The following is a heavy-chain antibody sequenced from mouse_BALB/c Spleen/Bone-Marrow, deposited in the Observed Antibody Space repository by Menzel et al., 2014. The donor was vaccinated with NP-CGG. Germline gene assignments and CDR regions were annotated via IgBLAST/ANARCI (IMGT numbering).Heavy chain of an antibody. CDR3: ARSVVATRNFDV. J-gene: IGHJ1*01. CDR1: GYSIASDYA. CDR2: IRYSGST. D-gene: IGHD1-1*01. V-gene: IGHV3-2*02. Sequence: EVKLVESGPGLVKPPQSLSLTCTVTGYSIASDYAWNWIRQFPGNKLEWMGYIRYSGSTSYTPSLKSRISITRDTSKNQFFLQLNSVTTEDTATFYCARSVVATRNFDVWGAGTTVTVSS.